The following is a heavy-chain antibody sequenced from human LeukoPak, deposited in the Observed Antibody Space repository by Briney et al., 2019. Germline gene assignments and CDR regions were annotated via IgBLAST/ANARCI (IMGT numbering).Heavy chain of an antibody. V-gene: IGHV3-48*01. CDR2: IRNSGNTI. CDR3: ARVSPQGDAFDI. J-gene: IGHJ3*02. Sequence: PGGSLRLSCAVSGFTLSSYNMNWVRQAPGKGLEWVSYIRNSGNTIYYADSVKGRFTISRDPAKNSLYLQMNSLRAEDTAVYYCARVSPQGDAFDIWGQGTMVTVSS. CDR1: GFTLSSYN.